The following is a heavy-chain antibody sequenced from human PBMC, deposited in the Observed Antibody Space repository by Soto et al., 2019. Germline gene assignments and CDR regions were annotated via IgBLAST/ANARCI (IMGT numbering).Heavy chain of an antibody. CDR1: GFIFSDYA. CDR3: AKARHSTSWYGLEADF. J-gene: IGHJ4*02. Sequence: QVQLVESGGGVVQPGRSLRLSCAASGFIFSDYAMHWVRQAPGKWLEWVAVISYGGDNKYYADSVRGRFAISRDNLKNTLDLQMHSLNPEDTAVYHCAKARHSTSWYGLEADFWGQGTLVTVSS. CDR2: ISYGGDNK. V-gene: IGHV3-30*09. D-gene: IGHD6-13*01.